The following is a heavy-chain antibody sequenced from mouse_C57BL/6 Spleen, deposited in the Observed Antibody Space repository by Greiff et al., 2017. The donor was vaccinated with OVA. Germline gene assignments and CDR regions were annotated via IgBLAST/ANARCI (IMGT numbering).Heavy chain of an antibody. CDR1: GFTFSSYA. Sequence: EVKVEESGGGLVKPGGSLKLSCAASGFTFSSYAMSWVRQTPEKRLEWVATISDGGSYTYYPDNVKGRFTISRDNAKNNLYLQMSHLKSEDTAMYYCARGGFSSLYYFDYWGQGTTLTVSS. CDR2: ISDGGSYT. V-gene: IGHV5-4*03. D-gene: IGHD1-1*01. J-gene: IGHJ2*01. CDR3: ARGGFSSLYYFDY.